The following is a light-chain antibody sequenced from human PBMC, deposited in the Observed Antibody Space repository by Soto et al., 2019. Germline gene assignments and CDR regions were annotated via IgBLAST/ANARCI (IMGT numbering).Light chain of an antibody. CDR2: DAS. CDR1: QSVSSN. CDR3: QQRSNWPLT. J-gene: IGKJ5*01. V-gene: IGKV3-11*01. Sequence: EIVVTQSPGTLSVSPGERATLSCGASQSVSSNLAWYQQKPGQAPRLLIYDASNRATGIPARFSGSGSGTDFTLTISSLEPEDFAVYYCQQRSNWPLTFGQGTRLEIK.